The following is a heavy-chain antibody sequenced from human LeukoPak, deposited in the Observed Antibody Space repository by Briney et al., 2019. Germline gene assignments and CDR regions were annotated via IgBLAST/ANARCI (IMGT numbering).Heavy chain of an antibody. Sequence: GGSLRLSCSASGFTFSSYTMHWVRQAPGKGLEYVSAISSNGGSTYYADSVKGRFTIFRDNSKNALYLQMSSLRAEDTAVYYCVKADYYDTSNYYYRYFQYWGQGTLVTVSS. CDR1: GFTFSSYT. CDR2: ISSNGGST. V-gene: IGHV3-64D*09. D-gene: IGHD3-22*01. J-gene: IGHJ1*01. CDR3: VKADYYDTSNYYYRYFQY.